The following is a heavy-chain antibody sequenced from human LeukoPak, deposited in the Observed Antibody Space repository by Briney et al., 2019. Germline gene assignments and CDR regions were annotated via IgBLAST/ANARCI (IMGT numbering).Heavy chain of an antibody. CDR1: GYSFTSYW. J-gene: IGHJ4*02. V-gene: IGHV5-51*01. CDR2: VYPGSSDT. CDR3: ARHDPGRFHY. Sequence: GVSLKISCTGSGYSFTSYWIGWVRQIPGKGLEWLVIVYPGSSDTRYTLSFQGQVSISTDKSISTAYLQWSSLKASDTAMYDCARHDPGRFHYWGQGTLVTVSS.